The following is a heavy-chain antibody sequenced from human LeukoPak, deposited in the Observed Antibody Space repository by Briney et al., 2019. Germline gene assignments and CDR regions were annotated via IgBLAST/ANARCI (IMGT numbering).Heavy chain of an antibody. CDR3: ARLAYDFWSGWPSEGMDV. D-gene: IGHD3-3*01. CDR2: VYYSGST. Sequence: SETLSLTCIVPGGSLSSYYWSWIRQPPGEGLECIGYVYYSGSTNYNPSLKSRVTISVDTSKNQFSLKLSSVTAADTAVYYCARLAYDFWSGWPSEGMDVWGQGTTVTVSS. V-gene: IGHV4-59*08. CDR1: GGSLSSYY. J-gene: IGHJ6*02.